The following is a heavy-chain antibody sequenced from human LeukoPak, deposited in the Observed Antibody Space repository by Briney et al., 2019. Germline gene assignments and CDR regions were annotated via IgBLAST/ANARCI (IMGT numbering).Heavy chain of an antibody. Sequence: SLRLSCAASGFTFSSYSMNWVRQAPGKGLEGVSSISSSSSYIYYADSVKGRFTISRDNAKNSLYLQMNSLRAEDTAVYYCARDAYYYDGNWFDPWGQGTLVTVSS. CDR1: GFTFSSYS. J-gene: IGHJ5*02. D-gene: IGHD3-22*01. CDR2: ISSSSSYI. CDR3: ARDAYYYDGNWFDP. V-gene: IGHV3-21*01.